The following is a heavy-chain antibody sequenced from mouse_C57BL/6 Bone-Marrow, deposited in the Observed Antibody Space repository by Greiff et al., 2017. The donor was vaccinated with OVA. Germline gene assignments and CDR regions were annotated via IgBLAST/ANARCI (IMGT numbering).Heavy chain of an antibody. V-gene: IGHV1-63*01. CDR3: AREDGRGYFDV. CDR1: GYTFTNYW. J-gene: IGHJ1*03. D-gene: IGHD1-1*01. CDR2: IYPGGGYT. Sequence: QVQLQQSGAELVRPGTSVKMSCKASGYTFTNYWIGWAKQRPGHGLEWIGDIYPGGGYTNYNEKFKGKATLTADKSSSTAYMQFSSLTSEDSAICYCAREDGRGYFDVWGTGTTVTVSS.